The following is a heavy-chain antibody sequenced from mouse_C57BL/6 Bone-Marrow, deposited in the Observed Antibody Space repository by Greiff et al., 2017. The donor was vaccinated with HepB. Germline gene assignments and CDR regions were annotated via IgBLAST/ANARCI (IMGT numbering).Heavy chain of an antibody. V-gene: IGHV14-4*01. J-gene: IGHJ4*01. CDR2: IDPENGDT. CDR1: GFNIKDDY. D-gene: IGHD1-1*01. Sequence: EVQLQQSGAELVRPGASVKLSCTASGFNIKDDYMHWVKQRPEQGLEWIGWIDPENGDTEYASKFQGKATITADTSSNTAYLQLSSLTSEDTAVYYCTTDSDYYGSSLYYAMDYWGQGTSVTVSS. CDR3: TTDSDYYGSSLYYAMDY.